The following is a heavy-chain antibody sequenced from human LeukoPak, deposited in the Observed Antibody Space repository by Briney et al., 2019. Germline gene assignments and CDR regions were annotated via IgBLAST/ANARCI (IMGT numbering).Heavy chain of an antibody. V-gene: IGHV3-30-3*01. CDR1: ASTFSNDA. J-gene: IGHJ6*02. CDR2: VSYDEANK. Sequence: GGSLRLSCAASASTFSNDAIHWVRQAPGKGLEWVAVVSYDEANKYYADSVKGRFTIPRDNSKNTVYLQMSSLRAEDTAMYYCARAFGCSGTSCHARWGYYYYAMDVWGQGPRSPSP. CDR3: ARAFGCSGTSCHARWGYYYYAMDV. D-gene: IGHD2-2*01.